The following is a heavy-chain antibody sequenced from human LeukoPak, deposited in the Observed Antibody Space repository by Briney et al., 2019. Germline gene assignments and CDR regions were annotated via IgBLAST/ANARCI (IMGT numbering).Heavy chain of an antibody. CDR2: SRTKHNSYAT. CDR1: GFTFSEHD. Sequence: GGSLRLSCATSGFTFSEHDMDWVRQAPGKGLEWVGRSRTKHNSYATQYAASVKGRFTISRDDSKNSLYLQMNSLKTEDTAVYYCARERWGSPSYYFDHWGQGTLVTVSS. J-gene: IGHJ4*02. D-gene: IGHD3-16*01. CDR3: ARERWGSPSYYFDH. V-gene: IGHV3-72*01.